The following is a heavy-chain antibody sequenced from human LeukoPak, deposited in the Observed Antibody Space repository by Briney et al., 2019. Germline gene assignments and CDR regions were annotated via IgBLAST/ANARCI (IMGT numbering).Heavy chain of an antibody. J-gene: IGHJ4*02. V-gene: IGHV3-74*03. Sequence: PGGSLRLSCAASGFTFNRYWMHWVRQAPGKGLVWVSRISPDGNSATYADSVKGRFTISRDNAKNTLYLQMNSLRAEDSAVYYCARGWPYYYDSSGYMDYWGQGTLVTVSS. CDR1: GFTFNRYW. D-gene: IGHD3-22*01. CDR3: ARGWPYYYDSSGYMDY. CDR2: ISPDGNSA.